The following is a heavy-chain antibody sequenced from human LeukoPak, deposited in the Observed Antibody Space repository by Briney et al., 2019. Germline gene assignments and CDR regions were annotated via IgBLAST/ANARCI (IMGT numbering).Heavy chain of an antibody. J-gene: IGHJ4*02. D-gene: IGHD6-13*01. CDR3: AGDPRAGFDY. Sequence: GRSLRLSCAASGFTFSSYAMHWVRQAPGKGLEWVAVISYDGSNKYYADSVKGRFTISRDNSKNTLYLQMNSLRAEDTAVYYCAGDPRAGFDYWGQGTLVTVSS. CDR2: ISYDGSNK. V-gene: IGHV3-30*04. CDR1: GFTFSSYA.